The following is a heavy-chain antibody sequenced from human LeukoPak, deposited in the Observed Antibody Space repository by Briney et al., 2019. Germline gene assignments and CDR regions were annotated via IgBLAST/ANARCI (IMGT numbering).Heavy chain of an antibody. CDR2: INGSGGST. CDR1: GFTFSSYA. V-gene: IGHV3-23*01. CDR3: AKGYTMIVVVSDY. J-gene: IGHJ4*02. Sequence: GGSLPLSCAASGFTFSSYAMSWVRQPPGKGLEWVSSINGSGGSTYYADSLKGRSTNSRDNSKNKLYLQMNSLRADDAAVYYCAKGYTMIVVVSDYWGQGTLVTVSS. D-gene: IGHD3-22*01.